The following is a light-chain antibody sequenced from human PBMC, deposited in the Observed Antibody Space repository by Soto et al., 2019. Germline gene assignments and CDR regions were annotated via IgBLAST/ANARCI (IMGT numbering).Light chain of an antibody. CDR3: HQYNNWPPMA. Sequence: EIVMTQSPATLSLSPGERATLSCRASQSVSSNLAWYQQKPGQAPRLLIYGASTRATGIPARFSGSGSGTKFTLTISSLQSEDFAVYYCHQYNNWPPMAFGQGTKVEIK. CDR1: QSVSSN. CDR2: GAS. J-gene: IGKJ1*01. V-gene: IGKV3-15*01.